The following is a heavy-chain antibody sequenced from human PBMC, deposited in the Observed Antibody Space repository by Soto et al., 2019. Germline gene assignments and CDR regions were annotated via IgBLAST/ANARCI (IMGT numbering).Heavy chain of an antibody. D-gene: IGHD1-20*01. J-gene: IGHJ4*02. Sequence: EVQLVESGGALVKPGGSLRLSCAASGFTFSNAWMSWVRQAPGKGLEWVGRIKSKTDGGITDYAAAVEGRFTISREDSKNTVYLQMDSLKTEDTAVYYCATKRTGITTIGPGYWGQGTLVTVSS. CDR2: IKSKTDGGIT. V-gene: IGHV3-15*02. CDR1: GFTFSNAW. CDR3: ATKRTGITTIGPGY.